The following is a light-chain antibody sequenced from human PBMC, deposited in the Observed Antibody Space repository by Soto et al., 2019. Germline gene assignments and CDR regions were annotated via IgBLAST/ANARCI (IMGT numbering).Light chain of an antibody. CDR2: DAS. V-gene: IGKV3-11*01. CDR1: QSIRTS. CDR3: QQRNVWPPIT. Sequence: LMLTQSPATLSLSPGERATLSCRASQSIRTSLAWYQQKPGQAPRLVIFDASNRANGVPARFGGSGSGTDFTLTINSLEPEDFAVYYCQQRNVWPPITFGQGTRLEIK. J-gene: IGKJ5*01.